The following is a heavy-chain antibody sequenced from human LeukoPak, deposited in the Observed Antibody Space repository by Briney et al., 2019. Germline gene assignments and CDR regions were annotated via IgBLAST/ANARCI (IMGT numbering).Heavy chain of an antibody. J-gene: IGHJ6*02. V-gene: IGHV4-34*01. Sequence: SETLSLTCAVYGGSFSGYYWSWIRQPPGKGLEWIGEINHSGSTNYNPSLKSRVTISVDTSKNQFSLKLSSVTAADTAVYYCARIRLPYCSGGSCFHFYYYYGMDVWGQGTTVTVSS. CDR1: GGSFSGYY. CDR3: ARIRLPYCSGGSCFHFYYYYGMDV. CDR2: INHSGST. D-gene: IGHD2-15*01.